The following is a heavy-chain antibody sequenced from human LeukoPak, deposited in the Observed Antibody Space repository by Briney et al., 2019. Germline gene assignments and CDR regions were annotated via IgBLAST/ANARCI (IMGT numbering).Heavy chain of an antibody. CDR1: GGSISSSSYY. V-gene: IGHV4-39*01. Sequence: SETLSLTCTVSGGSISSSSYYWGWIRQPPGKGLEWIGSIYYSASTYYNPSLKSRVTVSVDTSKNQFSLKLSSVTAADTAVYYCATRMDWGQGTLVTVSS. J-gene: IGHJ4*02. CDR2: IYYSAST. CDR3: ATRMD.